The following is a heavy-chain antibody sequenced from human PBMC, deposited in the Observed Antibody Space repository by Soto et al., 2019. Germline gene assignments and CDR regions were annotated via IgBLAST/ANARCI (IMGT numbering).Heavy chain of an antibody. D-gene: IGHD1-1*01. CDR3: ASWHEREHAYDV. J-gene: IGHJ3*01. CDR1: GLTVSGTKY. Sequence: DVQLVESGGGLIQPGESLRLSCAAFGLTVSGTKYVAWVRQAPGKGLEWVSALYDVFGSFYADSVKGRFATSSDRSKSTVYLQMNDLRPDDTAVYYCASWHEREHAYDVWGQGTTVIVSS. V-gene: IGHV3-53*01. CDR2: LYDVFGS.